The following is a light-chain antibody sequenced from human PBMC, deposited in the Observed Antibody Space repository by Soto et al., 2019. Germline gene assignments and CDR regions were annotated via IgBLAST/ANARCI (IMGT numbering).Light chain of an antibody. CDR3: QQYGSSALT. CDR2: GAS. Sequence: EIVLTRSPGTLSLSPGERATLSCRANQSVSSIYLAWYQQKPGQAPRLLIYGASSRPTGIPDRFSGSGSGTDFTLTISRLEPEDFAVYYCQQYGSSALTFGGGTTVDIK. J-gene: IGKJ4*01. CDR1: QSVSSIY. V-gene: IGKV3-20*01.